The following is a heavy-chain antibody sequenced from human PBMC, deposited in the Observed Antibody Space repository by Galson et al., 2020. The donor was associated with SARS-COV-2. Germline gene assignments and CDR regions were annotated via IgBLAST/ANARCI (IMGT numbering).Heavy chain of an antibody. V-gene: IGHV3-23*01. CDR2: ISDSGGST. CDR1: GFSFSSYA. D-gene: IGHD3-10*01. Sequence: GGSLRLSCAGSGFSFSSYAMSWVRQAPGKGLEWVSGISDSGGSTYYTDSVKGRFTISRDNSKNTLYLQMNSLRAEDTAVYYCARDETFMVLSYFDYWCQGTLVTVSS. J-gene: IGHJ4*02. CDR3: ARDETFMVLSYFDY.